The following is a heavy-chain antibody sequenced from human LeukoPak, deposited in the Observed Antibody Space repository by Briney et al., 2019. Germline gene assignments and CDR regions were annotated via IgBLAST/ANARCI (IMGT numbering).Heavy chain of an antibody. D-gene: IGHD2-15*01. CDR3: ARDRDGGFAFDI. CDR2: IMPNGETR. Sequence: PGGSLRLSCAASRFSFSNYVMHWVRQAPAKGLEYVSAIMPNGETRGYANSMKGRFTISRDNSKNTLYLQMGSLRAEDMAIYYCARDRDGGFAFDIWGQGTLVTVSS. CDR1: RFSFSNYV. V-gene: IGHV3-64*01. J-gene: IGHJ3*02.